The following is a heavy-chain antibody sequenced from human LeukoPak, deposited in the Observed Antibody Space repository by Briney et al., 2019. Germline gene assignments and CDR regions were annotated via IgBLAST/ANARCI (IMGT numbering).Heavy chain of an antibody. D-gene: IGHD2-15*01. V-gene: IGHV3-23*01. CDR1: GFTFSTYA. Sequence: GGSLRLSCAASGFTFSTYAMNWVRQAPGKRLEWVSSITGSGRDTYYAGSVKGRITISRDNSRNTLYLQMNSLRVEDTAVYFCAKYGSALDYWGQGTLVTVSS. CDR3: AKYGSALDY. J-gene: IGHJ4*02. CDR2: ITGSGRDT.